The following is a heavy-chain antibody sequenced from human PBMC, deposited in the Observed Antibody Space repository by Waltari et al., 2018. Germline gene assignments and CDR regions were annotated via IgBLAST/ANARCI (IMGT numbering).Heavy chain of an antibody. D-gene: IGHD5-12*01. CDR1: GYSISSGYY. J-gene: IGHJ2*01. CDR2: IYHSGST. V-gene: IGHV4-38-2*01. CDR3: ARHESCYASGRYFDL. Sequence: QVQLQESGPGLVKPSETLSLTCAVSGYSISSGYYWGWIRQPPGKGLEWIGSIYHSGSTYYNPSLKSRVTISVDTSKNQFSLKLSSVTAPDTAVYYFARHESCYASGRYFDLWGRGTLVTVSS.